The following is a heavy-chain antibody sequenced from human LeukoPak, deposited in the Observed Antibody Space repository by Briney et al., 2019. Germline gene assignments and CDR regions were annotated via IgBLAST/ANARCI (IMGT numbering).Heavy chain of an antibody. Sequence: GGSLSLSCSASEFTFSSYWMNWVRQAPGKGLVWVSGINTDGSSTSYADSVKGRFTISRDNAKNRLYVQMNSLRAEDTAVYYCATGSGLWSPDYWGQGTLVTVSS. CDR3: ATGSGLWSPDY. CDR2: INTDGSST. CDR1: EFTFSSYW. V-gene: IGHV3-74*01. D-gene: IGHD5-18*01. J-gene: IGHJ4*02.